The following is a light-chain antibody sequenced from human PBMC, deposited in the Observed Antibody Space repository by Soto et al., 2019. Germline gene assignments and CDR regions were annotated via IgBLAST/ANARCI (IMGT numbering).Light chain of an antibody. CDR1: MRDVGGYNL. J-gene: IGLJ2*01. Sequence: QSVLTQPASVSGSPGQSITISCAGTMRDVGGYNLVSWYQQHPCRAPQLILYEVRNRPSGISFRFSGSKSGNTASLTISGLQAEDEADDYCSSFTPKSSLIFGGGPKLTVL. CDR2: EVR. CDR3: SSFTPKSSLI. V-gene: IGLV2-14*01.